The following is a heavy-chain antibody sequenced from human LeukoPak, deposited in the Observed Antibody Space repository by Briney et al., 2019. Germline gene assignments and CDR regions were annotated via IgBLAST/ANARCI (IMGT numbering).Heavy chain of an antibody. CDR1: GFTFSNAW. CDR2: IKSKTDGRTT. CDR3: TTDRLLWFGELNYFDY. D-gene: IGHD3-10*01. Sequence: GGSLRLSCAASGFTFSNAWMSWVRQAPGKGLEWVGRIKSKTDGRTTDYAAPVKGRFTISRDDSKNTLYLQMNSLKTEDTAVYYCTTDRLLWFGELNYFDYWGQGTLVTVSS. V-gene: IGHV3-15*01. J-gene: IGHJ4*02.